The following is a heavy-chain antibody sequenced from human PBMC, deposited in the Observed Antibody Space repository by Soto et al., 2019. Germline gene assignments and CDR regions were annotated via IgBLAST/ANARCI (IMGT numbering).Heavy chain of an antibody. CDR3: ATMGTPATGLYYFDY. CDR1: GGSISSGNYY. J-gene: IGHJ4*02. CDR2: ISYSGST. V-gene: IGHV4-30-4*01. D-gene: IGHD1-7*01. Sequence: SETLSLTCTVSGGSISSGNYYWSWIRQPPGKGLEWIGFISYSGSTYYSASLQGRVTMSVDTSKNQFSLNLSFVTAADTAVYYCATMGTPATGLYYFDYWGQGTLVTVSS.